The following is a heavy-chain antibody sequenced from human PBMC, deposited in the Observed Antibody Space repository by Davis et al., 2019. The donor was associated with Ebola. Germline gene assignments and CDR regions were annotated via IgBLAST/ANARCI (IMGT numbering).Heavy chain of an antibody. CDR2: TYHMSKWYN. CDR3: ARAEQRQRQFLINAMDV. J-gene: IGHJ6*02. D-gene: IGHD6-19*01. V-gene: IGHV6-1*01. Sequence: SQTLSLTCVISGDSLSRNGAAWNWLRQSPSRGLEWLGRTYHMSKWYNEYAESVESRITVNPDTPRNQFSLQLSSVTPEDTAVYFCARAEQRQRQFLINAMDVWGQGTTVSVSS. CDR1: GDSLSRNGAA.